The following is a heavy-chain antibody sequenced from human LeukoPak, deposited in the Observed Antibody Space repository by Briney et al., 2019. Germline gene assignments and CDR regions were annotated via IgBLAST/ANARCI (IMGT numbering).Heavy chain of an antibody. J-gene: IGHJ4*02. CDR2: MNPNSGNT. D-gene: IGHD4-17*01. CDR3: ARATTTVTEFDY. Sequence: ASVKVSCKASGYTFTSYDINWVRQATGQGLEWMGWMNPNSGNTGYAQKFQGRVTMTRNTSISTAYMELSSLRSEDTAVYYCARATTTVTEFDYWGQGTLVTVSS. CDR1: GYTFTSYD. V-gene: IGHV1-8*01.